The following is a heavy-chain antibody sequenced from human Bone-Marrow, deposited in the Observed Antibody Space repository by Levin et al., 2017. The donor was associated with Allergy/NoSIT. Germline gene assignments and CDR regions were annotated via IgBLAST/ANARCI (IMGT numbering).Heavy chain of an antibody. Sequence: ESLKISCTVSGGSVGRGSYSWGWIRQPPGKGLEWIGDFSYTGRTTYNPSFESRVTISVDTSKNLFSLKVTSVTPADMAVYYCARGIVTTVKHYFESWGQGKLVTVS. D-gene: IGHD4-17*01. CDR2: FSYTGRT. CDR1: GGSVGRGSYS. V-gene: IGHV4-61*01. J-gene: IGHJ4*02. CDR3: ARGIVTTVKHYFES.